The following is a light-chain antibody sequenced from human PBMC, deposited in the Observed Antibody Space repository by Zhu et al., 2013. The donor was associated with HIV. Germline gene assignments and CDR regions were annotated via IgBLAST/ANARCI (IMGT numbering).Light chain of an antibody. V-gene: IGLV1-51*01. CDR2: DNN. Sequence: QSALTQPASVSGSPGQSITISCTGTSSDVGGYNHVSWYQHLPGAAPKLLIYDNNKPPSGIPDRFSGSKSGTSATLGITGLQTGDEADYYCGSWDSSLSAVVFGGGTKLTVL. J-gene: IGLJ2*01. CDR3: GSWDSSLSAVV. CDR1: SSDVGGYNH.